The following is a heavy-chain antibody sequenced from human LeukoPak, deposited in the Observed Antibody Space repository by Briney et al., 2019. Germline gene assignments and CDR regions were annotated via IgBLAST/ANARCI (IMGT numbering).Heavy chain of an antibody. CDR3: AKDNRRHYTSGPNPDSLH. D-gene: IGHD6-19*01. V-gene: IGHV3-33*06. J-gene: IGHJ4*02. Sequence: PGKSLRLSCAASGFTFSGFGMHWVRQAPGKGLEWVAVIWYDGSNKYYADSVKGRFTISRDNPKNTLYVQMNSLRAEDTAFYYCAKDNRRHYTSGPNPDSLHWGQGALVTVSS. CDR2: IWYDGSNK. CDR1: GFTFSGFG.